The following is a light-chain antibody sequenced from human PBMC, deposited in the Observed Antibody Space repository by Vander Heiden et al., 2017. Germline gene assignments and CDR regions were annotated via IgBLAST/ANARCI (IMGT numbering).Light chain of an antibody. Sequence: SVLPPPPSASGTPGHTVTVSCSGSNSNSGDNFVNWYQQVPGAAPKLLIFSNYQRPSGVPDRFSGSKSGTSASLAIRRLQPEDEALYYCSAWDDSLKGVVFGGGTNLTVL. J-gene: IGLJ2*01. CDR2: SNY. V-gene: IGLV1-44*01. CDR3: SAWDDSLKGVV. CDR1: NSNSGDNF.